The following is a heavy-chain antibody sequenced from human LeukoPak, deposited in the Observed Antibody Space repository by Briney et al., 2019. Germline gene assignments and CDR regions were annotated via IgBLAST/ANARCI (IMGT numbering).Heavy chain of an antibody. V-gene: IGHV4-39*01. D-gene: IGHD6-19*01. J-gene: IGHJ4*02. Sequence: SETLSLACTVSGSSISSSSYYWGWIRQPPGKGLEWIGSIYYSGSTYYNPSLKSRVTISVDTSKNQFSLKLSSVTAADTAVYYCARASGWYQILFDYWGQGTLVTVSS. CDR2: IYYSGST. CDR3: ARASGWYQILFDY. CDR1: GSSISSSSYY.